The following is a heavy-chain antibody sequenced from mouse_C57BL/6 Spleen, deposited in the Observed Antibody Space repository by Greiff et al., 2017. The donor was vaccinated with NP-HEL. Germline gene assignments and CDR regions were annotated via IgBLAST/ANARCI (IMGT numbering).Heavy chain of an antibody. CDR1: GYTFTSYW. V-gene: IGHV1-53*01. CDR3: AKDATMVTTDYAMDY. CDR2: INPSNGGT. D-gene: IGHD2-2*01. Sequence: VQLQQPGTELVKPGASVKLSCKASGYTFTSYWMHWVKQRPGQGLEWIGNINPSNGGTNYNEKFKSKATLTVDKSSSTAYMQLSSLTSEDSAVYYCAKDATMVTTDYAMDYWGQGTSVTVSS. J-gene: IGHJ4*01.